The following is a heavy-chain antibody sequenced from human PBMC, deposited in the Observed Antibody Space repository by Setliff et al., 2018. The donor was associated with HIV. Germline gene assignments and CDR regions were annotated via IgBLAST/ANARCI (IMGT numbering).Heavy chain of an antibody. CDR2: IIPIFGTA. J-gene: IGHJ4*02. Sequence: SVKVSCKASGGTFSNYAISWVRQAPGQGLEWMGGIIPIFGTANYAQKFQGRVTITADKSTTTAYMDLSSLRYEDTAVYYCAAGYSYELLSSYYFDYWGQGTLVTVSS. CDR3: AAGYSYELLSSYYFDY. D-gene: IGHD5-18*01. CDR1: GGTFSNYA. V-gene: IGHV1-69*06.